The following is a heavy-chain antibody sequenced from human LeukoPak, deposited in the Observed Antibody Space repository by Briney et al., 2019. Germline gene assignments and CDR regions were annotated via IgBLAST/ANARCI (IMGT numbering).Heavy chain of an antibody. J-gene: IGHJ6*02. V-gene: IGHV4-59*01. D-gene: IGHD6-13*01. CDR1: GGSISSYY. CDR2: IYYSGST. Sequence: SETLSLTCTVSGGSISSYYWSWIRQPPGKGLEWIGYIYYSGSTNYNPSLKSRVTIPVDTSKNQFSLKLSSVTAADTAVYYCARDDDSSWYGMDVWGQGTTVTVSS. CDR3: ARDDDSSWYGMDV.